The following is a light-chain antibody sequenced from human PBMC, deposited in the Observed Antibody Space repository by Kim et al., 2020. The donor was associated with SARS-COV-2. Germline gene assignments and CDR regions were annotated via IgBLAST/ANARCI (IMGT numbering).Light chain of an antibody. Sequence: GQSVTISGSGPSSDVGGYKYVSWYQKHPGKAPKLIIYEVSERPSGVPDRFSGSKSGNTASLIVSGLQAEDEADYYCCSYAGSSNWLFGGGTQLTVL. CDR3: CSYAGSSNWL. V-gene: IGLV2-8*01. CDR2: EVS. CDR1: SSDVGGYKY. J-gene: IGLJ3*02.